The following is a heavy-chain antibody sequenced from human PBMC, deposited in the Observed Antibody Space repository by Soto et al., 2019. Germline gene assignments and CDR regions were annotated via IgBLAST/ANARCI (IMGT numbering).Heavy chain of an antibody. V-gene: IGHV1-3*01. Sequence: GASVKVSCKTSGYNFIDKYVHWVRQAPGQSLEWMGWINPGNGNTKYSQKFQGRVTLTRDTSASTAFMELSSLRSEDTAVFYCAREIYSSTSNDPRWFDPWGQGTLVTVSS. J-gene: IGHJ5*02. CDR2: INPGNGNT. CDR1: GYNFIDKY. CDR3: AREIYSSTSNDPRWFDP. D-gene: IGHD1-1*01.